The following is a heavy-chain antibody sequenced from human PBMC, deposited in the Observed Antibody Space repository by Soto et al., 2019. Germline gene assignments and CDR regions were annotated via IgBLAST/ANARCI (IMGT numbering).Heavy chain of an antibody. CDR1: GFTFDDYT. D-gene: IGHD6-19*01. CDR3: AKDYSAPPYSSGCFDY. V-gene: IGHV3-43*01. J-gene: IGHJ4*02. Sequence: GGSLRLSCAASGFTFDDYTMHWVRQAPGKGLEWVSLISWDGGSTYYADSVKGRFTISRDNSKNSLYLQMNSLRTEDTALYYCAKDYSAPPYSSGCFDYWGQGTLVTVSS. CDR2: ISWDGGST.